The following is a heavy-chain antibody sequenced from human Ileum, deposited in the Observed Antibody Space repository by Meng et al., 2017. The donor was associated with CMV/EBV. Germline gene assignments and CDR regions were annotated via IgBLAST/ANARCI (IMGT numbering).Heavy chain of an antibody. J-gene: IGHJ4*02. CDR2: IYSGGST. CDR1: GFTVSSNY. D-gene: IGHD2-2*01. CDR3: AKDPSQYCSSTSCSDY. V-gene: IGHV3-66*02. Sequence: GGSLRLSCAASGFTVSSNYMSWVRQAPGKGLEWVSVIYSGGSTYYADSVKGRFTISRDNSKNTLYLHMSSLRAEDTAVYYCAKDPSQYCSSTSCSDYWGQGTLVTVSS.